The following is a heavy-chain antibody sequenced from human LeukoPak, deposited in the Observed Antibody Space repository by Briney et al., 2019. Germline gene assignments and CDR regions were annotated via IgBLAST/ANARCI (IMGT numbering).Heavy chain of an antibody. V-gene: IGHV4-39*07. CDR2: INHSGST. J-gene: IGHJ5*02. D-gene: IGHD6-19*01. CDR1: GGSISSSSYY. CDR3: ARSSSGWTRGWFDP. Sequence: SETLSLTCTVSGGSISSSSYYWSWIRQPPGKGLEWIGEINHSGSTNYNPSLKSRVTISVDTSKNQFSLKLSSVTAADTAVYYCARSSSGWTRGWFDPWGQGTLVTVSS.